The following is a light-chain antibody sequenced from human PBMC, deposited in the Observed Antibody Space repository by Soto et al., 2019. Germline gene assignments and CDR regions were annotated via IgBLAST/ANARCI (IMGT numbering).Light chain of an antibody. V-gene: IGKV3D-11*02. J-gene: IGKJ5*01. CDR2: DST. CDR1: QSLHTS. Sequence: ELPTLPCSASQSLHTSLAWYQQKPRQPPRLVVYDSTLRANGVPDRFGGSRSGTEFTLPINNLETQDFAVYYCQQRNVWHTITFGQGTRLEI. CDR3: QQRNVWHTIT.